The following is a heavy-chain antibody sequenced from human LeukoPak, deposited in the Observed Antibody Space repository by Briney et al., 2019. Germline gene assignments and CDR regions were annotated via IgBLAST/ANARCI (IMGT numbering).Heavy chain of an antibody. D-gene: IGHD3-3*01. CDR1: GFTFSSYA. V-gene: IGHV3-23*01. CDR2: ISGSGGST. J-gene: IGHJ4*02. CDR3: AKDYDFWSGQPSFDY. Sequence: GSLRLSSAASGFTFSSYAMSWVRQAPGKGLEWVSAISGSGGSTYSADSVKGRFTISRDNSKNTLYLQMNSLRAEDTAVYYCAKDYDFWSGQPSFDYWGQGTLVTVSS.